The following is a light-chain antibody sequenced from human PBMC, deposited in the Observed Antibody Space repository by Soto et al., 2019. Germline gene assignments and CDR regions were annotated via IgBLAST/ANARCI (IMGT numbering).Light chain of an antibody. J-gene: IGKJ4*01. CDR1: QSVSSSF. CDR3: QQYGSSPLT. Sequence: EIVLTQSPGTLSLSPGERATLSCRASQSVSSSFLAWYQQKPGQAPRLLIYGASSRATGIPDRFSGSGSGTDFPRTISRLEPEDVAVYYCQQYGSSPLTFGRGTKVEIK. CDR2: GAS. V-gene: IGKV3-20*01.